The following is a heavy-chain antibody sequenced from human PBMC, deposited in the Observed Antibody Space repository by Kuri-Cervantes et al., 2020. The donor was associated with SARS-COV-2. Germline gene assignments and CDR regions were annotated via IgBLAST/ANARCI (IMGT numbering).Heavy chain of an antibody. V-gene: IGHV1-18*01. CDR2: ISAYNGNT. J-gene: IGHJ6*04. CDR1: GYTFTSYG. CDR3: ARAYCSSTSCYEDV. D-gene: IGHD2-2*01. Sequence: ASVKVSCKASGYTFTSYGISWVRQAPGQGLEWMGWISAYNGNTNYAQKFQGRVTMTRDTSISTAYMELSRLRSDDTAVYYCARAYCSSTSCYEDVWGKGTTVTVSS.